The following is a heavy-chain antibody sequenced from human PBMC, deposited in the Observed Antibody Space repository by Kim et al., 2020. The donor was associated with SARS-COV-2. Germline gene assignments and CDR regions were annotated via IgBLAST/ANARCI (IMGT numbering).Heavy chain of an antibody. D-gene: IGHD2-21*01. Sequence: YVKCRFTSSRDNAKNSLYLHMNSLRAEDTALYYCAKPLYSQDYYYGMDVWGQGTTVTVSS. V-gene: IGHV3-9*01. CDR3: AKPLYSQDYYYGMDV. J-gene: IGHJ6*02.